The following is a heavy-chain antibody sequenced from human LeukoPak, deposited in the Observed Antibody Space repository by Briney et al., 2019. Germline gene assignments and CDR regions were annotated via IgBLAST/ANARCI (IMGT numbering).Heavy chain of an antibody. J-gene: IGHJ4*02. V-gene: IGHV1-2*06. D-gene: IGHD3-22*01. CDR2: INPNSGGT. Sequence: GASVKVSCKASGYTFTGYYMHWVRQAPGQGLEWMGRINPNSGGTNYAQKFQGRVTMTRDTSISTAYMELSRLRSDDTAVYYCARDKPYHYDSRDYWGQGTLVTVSS. CDR3: ARDKPYHYDSRDY. CDR1: GYTFTGYY.